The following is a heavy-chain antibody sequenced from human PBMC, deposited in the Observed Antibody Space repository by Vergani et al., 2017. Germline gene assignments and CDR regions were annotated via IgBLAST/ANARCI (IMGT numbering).Heavy chain of an antibody. Sequence: QVQLVESGGGVVQPGRSLRLSCAASGFTFSSYGMHWVRQAPGKGLEWVAVIWYDGSNKYYEDSVKGRFTISRDNSKNTLYLQMNSLRAEDTAVYYCARDLRYYGSGSDGMDVWGQGTTVTVSS. J-gene: IGHJ6*02. CDR1: GFTFSSYG. V-gene: IGHV3-33*01. CDR3: ARDLRYYGSGSDGMDV. CDR2: IWYDGSNK. D-gene: IGHD3-10*01.